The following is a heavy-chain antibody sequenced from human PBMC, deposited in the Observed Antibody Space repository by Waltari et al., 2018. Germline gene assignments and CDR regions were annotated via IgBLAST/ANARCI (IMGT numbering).Heavy chain of an antibody. V-gene: IGHV3-23*01. J-gene: IGHJ4*02. CDR2: LSGSAATT. Sequence: EVHLLESGGGLVQPGGSLRLSCAASGFTFSSYVMSWVRPAPGKGLEWVSALSGSAATTYYADSVKGRFTISRDNSKNTLYLQMNSLRAEDTAVYYCATSDWHPPYYFDYWGQGTLVTVSS. CDR3: ATSDWHPPYYFDY. D-gene: IGHD6-19*01. CDR1: GFTFSSYV.